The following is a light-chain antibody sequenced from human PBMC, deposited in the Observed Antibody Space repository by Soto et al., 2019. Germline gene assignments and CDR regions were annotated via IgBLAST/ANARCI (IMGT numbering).Light chain of an antibody. J-gene: IGLJ7*01. CDR1: PGDIGNYNY. CDR3: ASYAGSNTAV. CDR2: EVN. V-gene: IGLV2-8*01. Sequence: QSALIQPPSASGSPGQSVTISCTGTPGDIGNYNYVSWYQQHPGKAPKLMIFEVNKRPSGVPDRFSGSKSGITASLTVSGLQAEDEADYYCASYAGSNTAVFGGGTQLTVL.